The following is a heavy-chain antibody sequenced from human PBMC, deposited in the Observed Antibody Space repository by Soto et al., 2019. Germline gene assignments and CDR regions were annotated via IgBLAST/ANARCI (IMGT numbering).Heavy chain of an antibody. CDR3: ARGGSYYAH. CDR2: INSVSGGT. D-gene: IGHD3-16*01. J-gene: IGHJ4*02. Sequence: QVQLVQSGAEVKQPGASVRVSCKASGNTHTIYFIHWLRQAPGQGLEWMGWINSVSGGTNYAPRLRCRVSMTRDTSSATAFMDLSGLRSDDTAVYYCARGGSYYAHWGQGTLDTVSS. CDR1: GNTHTIYF. V-gene: IGHV1-2*02.